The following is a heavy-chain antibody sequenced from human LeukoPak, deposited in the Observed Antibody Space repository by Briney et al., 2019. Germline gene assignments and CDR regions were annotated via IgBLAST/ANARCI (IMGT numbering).Heavy chain of an antibody. V-gene: IGHV3-30*04. D-gene: IGHD6-6*01. Sequence: GGSLRLSCVASGFTFSNYAMHWVRQAPGKGLEWVTIMSYDGSNKYYADSVKGRFTVSRDNAKNSLYLQMNSLRAEDTAIYYCARAGTAARLGMGFDSWGLGTLVTVSS. J-gene: IGHJ4*02. CDR3: ARAGTAARLGMGFDS. CDR1: GFTFSNYA. CDR2: MSYDGSNK.